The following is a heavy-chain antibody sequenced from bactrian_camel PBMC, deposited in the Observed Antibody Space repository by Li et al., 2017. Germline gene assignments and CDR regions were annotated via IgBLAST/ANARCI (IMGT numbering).Heavy chain of an antibody. V-gene: IGHV3S44*01. D-gene: IGHD3*01. Sequence: VQLVESGGGSVQAGGSLRLSCVASRYTPCMAWFRQNPGEAREGVTSIGRDGSTTYTDAVKGRFTISRDNAKDTLYLQMNSLKIEDTAVYYCALDSSRQATMTARGKGTQVTVS. CDR2: IGRDGST. CDR1: RYTPC. J-gene: IGHJ4*01.